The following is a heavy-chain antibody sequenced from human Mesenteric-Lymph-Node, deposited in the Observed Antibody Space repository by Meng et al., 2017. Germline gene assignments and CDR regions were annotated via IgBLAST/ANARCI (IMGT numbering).Heavy chain of an antibody. CDR3: AKDDFGVVTH. J-gene: IGHJ4*02. V-gene: IGHV3-23*01. CDR2: ITGSGRGT. D-gene: IGHD3-3*01. Sequence: GGSLRLSCSGSGFTFGDYAISWVRQAPGRGLEWVSAITGSGRGTYYADSVQGRFTVSRDTSRNTLFLHMSSLRVEDTALYYCAKDDFGVVTHWGQGTLVTVSS. CDR1: GFTFGDYA.